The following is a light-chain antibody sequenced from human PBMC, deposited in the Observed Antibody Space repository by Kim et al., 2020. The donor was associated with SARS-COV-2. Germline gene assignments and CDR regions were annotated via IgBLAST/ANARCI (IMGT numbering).Light chain of an antibody. CDR3: CSYAGSTTSFA. J-gene: IGLJ1*01. CDR2: EVT. Sequence: QSALTQPASVSGSPGQSITISCTGTSSDVGNYNLVSWYQQHPGKAPKLMIYEVTKRPSGVSNRFSGSKSGNTASLTISGLQPEDEANYYCCSYAGSTTSFAFGSGTRLPVL. V-gene: IGLV2-23*02. CDR1: SSDVGNYNL.